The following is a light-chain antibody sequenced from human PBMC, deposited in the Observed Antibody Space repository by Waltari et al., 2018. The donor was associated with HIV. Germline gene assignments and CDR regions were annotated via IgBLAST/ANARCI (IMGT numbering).Light chain of an antibody. CDR3: SSYTNSSILLV. CDR1: SSDVGGYNY. V-gene: IGLV2-14*03. J-gene: IGLJ3*02. CDR2: EVN. Sequence: QSALTQPASVSGSPGQSITISCTGTSSDVGGYNYVSWYQQHPGKAPKLMIYEVNNRPSGVSNRFSGSKSGNPASLTISGLQAEDEADYYCSSYTNSSILLVFGGGTKLTVL.